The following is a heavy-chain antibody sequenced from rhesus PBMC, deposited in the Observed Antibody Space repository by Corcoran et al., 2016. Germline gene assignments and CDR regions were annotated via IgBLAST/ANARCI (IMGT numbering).Heavy chain of an antibody. CDR3: ARRGYSFDY. J-gene: IGHJ4*01. V-gene: IGHV4S11*01. Sequence: QVQLQESGPGLVQPLETLSLTCAVSGGSISSNYWDWIRQAPGKGLEWLGYIYGSGSSTNYNPSLKSRVTLSVDTSKNQFFRRLSSVTAADTAVYYCARRGYSFDYWGQGVLVTVSS. D-gene: IGHD5-42*01. CDR1: GGSISSNY. CDR2: IYGSGSST.